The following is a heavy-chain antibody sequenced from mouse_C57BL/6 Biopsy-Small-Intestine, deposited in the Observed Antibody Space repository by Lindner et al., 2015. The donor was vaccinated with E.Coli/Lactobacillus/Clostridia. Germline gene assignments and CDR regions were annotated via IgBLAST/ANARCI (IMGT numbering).Heavy chain of an antibody. V-gene: IGHV1-54*01. J-gene: IGHJ3*01. CDR3: AREGVYSWFAY. CDR2: INPGGGGS. D-gene: IGHD2-1*01. Sequence: VQLQESGAELVRPGTSVKVSCKASGYAFSNYLIEWVKQRPGQGLEWIGAINPGGGGSNYNEKFKGKATLTADKSSSTAYMQLSSLTSEDSAVYFCAREGVYSWFAYWGQGTLVTVST. CDR1: GYAFSNYL.